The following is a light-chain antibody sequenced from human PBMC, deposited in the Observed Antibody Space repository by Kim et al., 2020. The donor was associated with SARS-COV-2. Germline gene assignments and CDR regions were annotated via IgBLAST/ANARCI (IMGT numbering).Light chain of an antibody. Sequence: LSPGERATLSCRASQSVCSYVAWYQQKPGQAPRLLIYDASNRATGIPARFSGSGSGTDFTLTISSLEPEDFAVYYCQQRSNWPLTFGGGTKVDIK. V-gene: IGKV3-11*01. CDR1: QSVCSY. J-gene: IGKJ4*01. CDR2: DAS. CDR3: QQRSNWPLT.